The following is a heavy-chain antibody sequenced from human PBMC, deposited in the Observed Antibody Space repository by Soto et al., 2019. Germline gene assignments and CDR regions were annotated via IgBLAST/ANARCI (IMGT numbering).Heavy chain of an antibody. Sequence: GESLKISCKGSGYSFTSYWIGWVRQMPGKGLEWMGIIYPGDSDTRYSPSFQGQVNISADKSISTAYLQWSSLKASDTAMYYCARLPYCSSTSCYPRLYYYYYYGMDVWGQGTTVTVSS. J-gene: IGHJ6*02. CDR2: IYPGDSDT. CDR3: ARLPYCSSTSCYPRLYYYYYYGMDV. CDR1: GYSFTSYW. V-gene: IGHV5-51*01. D-gene: IGHD2-2*01.